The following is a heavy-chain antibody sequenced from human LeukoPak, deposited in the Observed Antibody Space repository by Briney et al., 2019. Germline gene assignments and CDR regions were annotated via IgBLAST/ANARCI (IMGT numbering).Heavy chain of an antibody. J-gene: IGHJ4*02. V-gene: IGHV3-30*03. Sequence: GGCLRLSCAASGFTFSSYGMHWVRQAPGKGLEWVAVISYDGSNKYYADSVKGRFTISRDNSKNTLYLQVNSLRAEDTAVYYCATEEMATITDSDYWGQGTLVTVSS. CDR1: GFTFSSYG. CDR3: ATEEMATITDSDY. D-gene: IGHD5-24*01. CDR2: ISYDGSNK.